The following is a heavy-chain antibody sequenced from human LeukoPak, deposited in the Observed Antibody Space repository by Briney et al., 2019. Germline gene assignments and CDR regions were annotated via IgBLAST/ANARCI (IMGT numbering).Heavy chain of an antibody. Sequence: GGSLRLSCAASGFTFSSYDMHWVRQATGKDLEWVSAIGTAGDPYYPGSVKGRFTISRENAKNSLYLQMNSLRAGDTAVYYCARGASREGRYYYYGMDVWGKGTTVTVSS. CDR3: ARGASREGRYYYYGMDV. V-gene: IGHV3-13*05. J-gene: IGHJ6*04. CDR2: IGTAGDP. CDR1: GFTFSSYD. D-gene: IGHD1-26*01.